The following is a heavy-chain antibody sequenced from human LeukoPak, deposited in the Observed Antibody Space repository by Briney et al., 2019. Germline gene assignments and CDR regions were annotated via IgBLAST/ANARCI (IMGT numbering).Heavy chain of an antibody. V-gene: IGHV3-23*01. J-gene: IGHJ4*02. CDR2: ISGSRNNT. CDR1: GFTFSSYA. CDR3: AKWGCSGGSCYPFDY. Sequence: PGGSLRLSCAASGFTFSSYAMAWVRQPPGKGLEWVSAISGSRNNTYYADSVKGRFTISRDNSKNTLYLQMNSLRAEDTAVYYCAKWGCSGGSCYPFDYWGQGTLVTVSS. D-gene: IGHD2-15*01.